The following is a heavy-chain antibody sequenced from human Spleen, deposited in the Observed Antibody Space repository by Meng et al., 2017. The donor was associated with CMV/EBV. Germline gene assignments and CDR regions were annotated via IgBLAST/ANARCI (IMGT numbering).Heavy chain of an antibody. CDR2: IYHSGST. CDR3: ARELPSVRGVIGY. J-gene: IGHJ4*02. Sequence: VSGGSISSSNLWTWVRQVPGKGLEWIGEIYHSGSTNYNPSLKSRVTISVDKSKNQFSLKLSSVTAADTAVYYCARELPSVRGVIGYWGQGTLVTVSS. D-gene: IGHD3-10*01. CDR1: GGSISSSNL. V-gene: IGHV4-4*02.